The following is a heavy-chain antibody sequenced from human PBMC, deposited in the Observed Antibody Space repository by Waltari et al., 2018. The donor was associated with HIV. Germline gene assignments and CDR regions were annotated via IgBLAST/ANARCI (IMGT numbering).Heavy chain of an antibody. D-gene: IGHD2-8*01. CDR3: ALYGFGPRYYGMDV. V-gene: IGHV3-73*01. CDR1: GFTFSDSH. CDR2: ITSKGDNYAT. J-gene: IGHJ6*02. Sequence: EVQLVESGGGLVQPGGSLKVSCAASGFTFSDSHIPWVRQASGRGVEGVGRITSKGDNYATAYAASVKGRFTISRDDSKNTADLQMNSLKTEDTAIYYCALYGFGPRYYGMDVWGQGTTVTVSS.